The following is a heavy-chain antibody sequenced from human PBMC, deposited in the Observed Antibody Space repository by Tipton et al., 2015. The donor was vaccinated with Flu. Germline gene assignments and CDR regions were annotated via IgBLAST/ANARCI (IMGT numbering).Heavy chain of an antibody. CDR3: ARTRGGYCSSSSCYADYFDY. CDR1: GFTFSTSW. J-gene: IGHJ4*02. V-gene: IGHV3-7*01. Sequence: GSLRLSCAASGFTFSTSWMSWVRQAPGKGLEWVANINQGGSEKYYVDSVEGRFTISRDNAKNSLHLHMNSLRAEDTAVYYCARTRGGYCSSSSCYADYFDYWGQGTLVTVSS. CDR2: INQGGSEK. D-gene: IGHD2-2*01.